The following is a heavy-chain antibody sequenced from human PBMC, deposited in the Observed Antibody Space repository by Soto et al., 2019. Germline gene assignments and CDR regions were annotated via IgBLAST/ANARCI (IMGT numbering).Heavy chain of an antibody. Sequence: PGGSLRLSRPASGFIFSSCALHRVRHAPDKGLEWVAVISYDGSNKYYADSVTGRFTISRDNSKNTPYLQLINLRAEDTAGYYCARRYGASFDYWGQGTLVTVSS. CDR3: ARRYGASFDY. J-gene: IGHJ4*02. V-gene: IGHV3-30*01. D-gene: IGHD4-17*01. CDR1: GFIFSSCA. CDR2: ISYDGSNK.